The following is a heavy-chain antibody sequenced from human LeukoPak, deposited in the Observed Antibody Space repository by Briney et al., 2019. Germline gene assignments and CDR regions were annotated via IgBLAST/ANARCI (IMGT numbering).Heavy chain of an antibody. D-gene: IGHD3-22*01. V-gene: IGHV5-51*01. CDR2: IYPGDSDT. J-gene: IGHJ3*02. CDR1: GYSFTSYW. CDR3: ARPGMTSGYYPGALDI. Sequence: KVSCKGSGYSFTSYWIGWVRQMPGKGLEWMGIIYPGDSDTRYSPSFQGQVTISADKSISTAYLQWSSLKASDTAMYYCARPGMTSGYYPGALDIWGQGTMVTVSS.